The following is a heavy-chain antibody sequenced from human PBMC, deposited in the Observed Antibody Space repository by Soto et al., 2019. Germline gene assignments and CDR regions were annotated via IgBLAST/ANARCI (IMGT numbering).Heavy chain of an antibody. D-gene: IGHD1-1*01. CDR3: ARGYGTSGTMAYFDY. J-gene: IGHJ4*02. CDR1: GLFSSYA. CDR2: ISYDGDNK. Sequence: HPGGSLRLSCAASGLFSSYAMHWVRQAPGKGLEWVALISYDGDNKYYADSVKGRFTISRDNSKNTLHLQMSSLRAEDTAVYYCARGYGTSGTMAYFDYWGQGILVTVSS. V-gene: IGHV3-30-3*01.